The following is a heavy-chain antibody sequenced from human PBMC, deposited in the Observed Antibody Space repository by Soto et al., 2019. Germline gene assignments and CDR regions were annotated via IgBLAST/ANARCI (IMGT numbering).Heavy chain of an antibody. CDR1: GFDFTNSW. J-gene: IGHJ4*02. D-gene: IGHD5-18*01. CDR3: TRDQRYSSSV. V-gene: IGHV3-74*01. CDR2: VNSDGSIT. Sequence: GGSLRFSCAASGFDFTNSWMHWVRQPPGKGLVWVSHVNSDGSITTYADSVKGRFTISRDNAKSTVYLQMNSLRVEDTAVYYCTRDQRYSSSVWGQGTLVTVSS.